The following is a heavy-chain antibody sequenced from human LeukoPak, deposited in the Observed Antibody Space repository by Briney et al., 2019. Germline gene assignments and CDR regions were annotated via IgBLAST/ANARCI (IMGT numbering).Heavy chain of an antibody. J-gene: IGHJ4*02. D-gene: IGHD3-10*01. V-gene: IGHV1-46*01. Sequence: GASVKVSCKASGYTFTSYYMHWVRRAPGQGLEWMGIINPSGGSTSYAQKFQGRVTMTRDMSTSTVYMELSSLRSDDTAVYYCARDSTLLLWFGELSPPNYYFDYWGQGTLVTVSS. CDR3: ARDSTLLLWFGELSPPNYYFDY. CDR1: GYTFTSYY. CDR2: INPSGGST.